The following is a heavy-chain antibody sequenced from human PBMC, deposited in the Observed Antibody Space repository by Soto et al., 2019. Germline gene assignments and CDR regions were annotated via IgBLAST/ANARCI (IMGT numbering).Heavy chain of an antibody. CDR2: IYYSGST. CDR3: ARHHYGGYVPVNFDY. CDR1: GGSISSSSYY. D-gene: IGHD3-16*01. V-gene: IGHV4-39*01. Sequence: QLQLQESGPGLVKPSETLSLTCTVSGGSISSSSYYWGWIRQPPGKGLEWIGIIYYSGSTYYNPFRKSRVTLSVDTSKNEFSLKLSSVTAADTAVYYCARHHYGGYVPVNFDYWGQGTLVTVSS. J-gene: IGHJ4*02.